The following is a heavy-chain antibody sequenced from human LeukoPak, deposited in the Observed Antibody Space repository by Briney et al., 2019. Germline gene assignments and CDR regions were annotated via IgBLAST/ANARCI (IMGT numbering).Heavy chain of an antibody. Sequence: WGSLTLSCAASVLIFDKHALVWIRRARWKGPEWVSAILGGGGTFYADAVKGRFTISRANSKNTLYLQMNSLRAEDTATYYCGQDPNGNYIGAFDFWGRGTMVTVSS. CDR3: GQDPNGNYIGAFDF. CDR1: VLIFDKHA. D-gene: IGHD4-17*01. V-gene: IGHV3-23*01. J-gene: IGHJ3*01. CDR2: ILGGGGT.